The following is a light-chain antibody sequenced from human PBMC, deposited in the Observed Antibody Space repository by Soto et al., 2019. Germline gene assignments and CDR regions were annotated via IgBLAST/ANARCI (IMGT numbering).Light chain of an antibody. J-gene: IGKJ4*02. Sequence: EIVLTHSPGTLSLSPGEGATLSCRAGQSIGGNFLAWYQQKPGKAPRLLIYGASSRASGIPDRFSGRGFGTEFTLTINSLQPDDFAVYYCQQYGNSSLTFGGGTKVDNK. CDR3: QQYGNSSLT. CDR2: GAS. CDR1: QSIGGNF. V-gene: IGKV3-20*01.